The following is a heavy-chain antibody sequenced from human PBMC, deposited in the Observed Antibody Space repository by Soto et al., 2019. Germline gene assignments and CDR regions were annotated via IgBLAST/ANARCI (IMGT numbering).Heavy chain of an antibody. CDR3: AHRRSSVSLYNWFDP. J-gene: IGHJ5*02. CDR2: IYWDDDK. Sequence: GSGPTLVNPTQTLTLTCTFSGFSLSTSGVGVGWIRQPPGKALEWLALIYWDDDKRYSPSLKSRLTITKDTSKNQVVLTMTNMELVDTAIFYCAHRRSSVSLYNWFDPWGQGTLVTVS. V-gene: IGHV2-5*02. CDR1: GFSLSTSGVG. D-gene: IGHD6-25*01.